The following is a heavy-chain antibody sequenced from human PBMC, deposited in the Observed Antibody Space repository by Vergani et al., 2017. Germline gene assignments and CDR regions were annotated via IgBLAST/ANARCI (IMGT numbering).Heavy chain of an antibody. CDR1: GYTFTSYY. Sequence: QVQLVQSGAEVKKPGASVKVSCKASGYTFTSYYMHWVRQAPGQGLEWMGIINPNSGGTNYAQKFQGWVTMTRDTSISTAYMELSRLRSDDTAVYYCARAPYYYDSSGYYLNWGQGTLVTVSS. J-gene: IGHJ4*02. CDR3: ARAPYYYDSSGYYLN. CDR2: INPNSGGT. V-gene: IGHV1-2*04. D-gene: IGHD3-22*01.